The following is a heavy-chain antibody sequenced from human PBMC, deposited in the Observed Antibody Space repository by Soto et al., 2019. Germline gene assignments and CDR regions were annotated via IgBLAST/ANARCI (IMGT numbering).Heavy chain of an antibody. Sequence: SETLSLTCTVSGGSIRSGGYYWSWVRQDPRRGLEWIGNIYYSGNTYYNPSLKSRLTISVDTSKNQFSLNLSSVTAADTAVYYCARDRLMATAGTARHYFGLDVWGQGTTVTVSS. V-gene: IGHV4-31*03. D-gene: IGHD5-18*01. J-gene: IGHJ6*02. CDR1: GGSIRSGGYY. CDR2: IYYSGNT. CDR3: ARDRLMATAGTARHYFGLDV.